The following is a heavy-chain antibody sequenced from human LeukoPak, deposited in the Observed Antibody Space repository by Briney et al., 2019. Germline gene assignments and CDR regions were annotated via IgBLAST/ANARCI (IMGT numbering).Heavy chain of an antibody. CDR3: ARDNEGYDFWSGYNNWFDP. D-gene: IGHD3-3*01. J-gene: IGHJ5*02. CDR2: IYTSGST. V-gene: IGHV4-4*07. Sequence: SETLSLTCIVSGGFISSYYWSWIRQPAGKGLEWIGRIYTSGSTNYNPSLKSRVTMSVDTSKNQFSLNLSSVTAADTAVYYCARDNEGYDFWSGYNNWFDPWGQGTLVTVCS. CDR1: GGFISSYY.